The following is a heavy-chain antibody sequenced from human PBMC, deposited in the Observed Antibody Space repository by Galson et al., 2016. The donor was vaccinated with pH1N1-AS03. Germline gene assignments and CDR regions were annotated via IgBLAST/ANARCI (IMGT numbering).Heavy chain of an antibody. CDR3: ANGRGSWYGPYNWFDP. CDR1: GFTFNQYA. D-gene: IGHD6-13*01. V-gene: IGHV3-30-3*01. J-gene: IGHJ5*02. Sequence: SLRLSFAASGFTFNQYAMHWVRQAPGKGLEWVGPVSYVGAHTYYADSVKGRFTISRDNSKSTLYLQMSSMRAEDTAVYYCANGRGSWYGPYNWFDPWGQGTLVAVSS. CDR2: VSYVGAHT.